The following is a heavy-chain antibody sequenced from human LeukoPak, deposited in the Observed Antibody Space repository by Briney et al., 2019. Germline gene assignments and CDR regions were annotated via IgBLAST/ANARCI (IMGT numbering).Heavy chain of an antibody. CDR2: MNPNSGNT. CDR1: GYTFTSYD. CDR3: ARDHAGSGSYLFDY. J-gene: IGHJ4*02. V-gene: IGHV1-8*01. D-gene: IGHD3-10*01. Sequence: ASVKVSCKASGYTFTSYDINWVRQATGQGLEWMGWMNPNSGNTGYAQKFQGRVTMTRDTSISTAYMELSRLRSDDTAVYYCARDHAGSGSYLFDYWGQGTLVTVSS.